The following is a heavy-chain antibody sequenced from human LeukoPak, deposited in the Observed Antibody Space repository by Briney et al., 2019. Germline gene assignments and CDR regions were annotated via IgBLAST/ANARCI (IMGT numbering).Heavy chain of an antibody. CDR3: ARGSVRYCTNGVCYPEAFDI. J-gene: IGHJ3*02. D-gene: IGHD2-8*01. CDR2: IIPIFGTA. Sequence: ASVKVSCKASGYTFTSYYIHWVRQAPGQGLEWMGGIIPIFGTANYAQKFQGRVTITADESTSTAYMELSSLRSEDTAVYYCARGSVRYCTNGVCYPEAFDIWGQGTMVTVSS. CDR1: GYTFTSYY. V-gene: IGHV1-69*13.